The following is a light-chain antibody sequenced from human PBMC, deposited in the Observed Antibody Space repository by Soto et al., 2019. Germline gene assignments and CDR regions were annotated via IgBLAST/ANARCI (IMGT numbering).Light chain of an antibody. CDR3: QSYDSSLSGSV. V-gene: IGLV1-40*01. Sequence: QSVLTQPPSVSGAPGQRVTISCTGSSSNIWAGYDVHWYQQLPATAPKLLIYGNSNRPSRVPDRFSGSKSGTSASLAITGLQAEDEADYYCQSYDSSLSGSVFGGGTKLTVL. J-gene: IGLJ3*02. CDR2: GNS. CDR1: SSNIWAGYD.